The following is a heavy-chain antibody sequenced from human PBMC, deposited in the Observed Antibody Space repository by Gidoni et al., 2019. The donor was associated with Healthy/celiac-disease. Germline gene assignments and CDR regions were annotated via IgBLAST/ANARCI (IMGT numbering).Heavy chain of an antibody. Sequence: VQLVQSGAEVKKPGASVKVSCKASGYTFTSYGLTWVRQAPGQGLEWMGWIRAYNGNTNYAQKLQGRVTMTTDTSTSTAYMELRSLRSDDTAVYYCAREVYCSSTSCYDDYYYYGMDVWGQGTTVTVSS. V-gene: IGHV1-18*01. D-gene: IGHD2-2*01. J-gene: IGHJ6*02. CDR1: GYTFTSYG. CDR3: AREVYCSSTSCYDDYYYYGMDV. CDR2: IRAYNGNT.